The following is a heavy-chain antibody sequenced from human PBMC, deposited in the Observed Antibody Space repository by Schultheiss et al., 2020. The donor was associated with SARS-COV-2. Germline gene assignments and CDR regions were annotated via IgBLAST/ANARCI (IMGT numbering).Heavy chain of an antibody. V-gene: IGHV3-64D*06. CDR3: VKETWGYCSSTSCYQFDY. J-gene: IGHJ4*02. CDR1: GFTFSSYA. D-gene: IGHD2-2*01. CDR2: ISSNGGST. Sequence: GGSLRLSCSASGFTFSSYAMHWVRQAPGKGLEYVSAISSNGGSTYYADSVKGRFTISRDNSKNTLYLQMSSLRAEDTAVYYCVKETWGYCSSTSCYQFDYWGQGTLVTVSS.